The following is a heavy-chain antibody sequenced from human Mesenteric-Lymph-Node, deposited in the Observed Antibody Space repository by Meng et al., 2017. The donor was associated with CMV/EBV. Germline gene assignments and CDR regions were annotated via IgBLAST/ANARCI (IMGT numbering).Heavy chain of an antibody. J-gene: IGHJ4*02. CDR2: IFHSGST. D-gene: IGHD3-10*01. CDR3: ARAGRLISFYYGSGSYPHDY. CDR1: SRDW. Sequence: SRDWWSWVRQSPEKGLEWIGQIFHSGSTNYNPSFKSRVTISVDKSKNQFSLRLTSVTAADTAVYYCARAGRLISFYYGSGSYPHDYWGQGALVTVSS. V-gene: IGHV4-4*02.